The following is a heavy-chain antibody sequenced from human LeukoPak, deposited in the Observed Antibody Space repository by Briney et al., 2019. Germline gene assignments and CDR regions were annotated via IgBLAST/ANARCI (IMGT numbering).Heavy chain of an antibody. CDR2: ISTTGGTT. D-gene: IGHD2-15*01. CDR3: AKNGDRGAYCSGGTCYPYYYYYMDV. Sequence: PGGSLRLSCAASGLTFSSYGMSWVRQAPGRGLEWVSAISTTGGTTYYADSVRGRFTISRDNSRNTLYLQMNSLRAEDTAIYYCAKNGDRGAYCSGGTCYPYYYYYMDVWGKGNTVTVSS. CDR1: GLTFSSYG. J-gene: IGHJ6*03. V-gene: IGHV3-23*01.